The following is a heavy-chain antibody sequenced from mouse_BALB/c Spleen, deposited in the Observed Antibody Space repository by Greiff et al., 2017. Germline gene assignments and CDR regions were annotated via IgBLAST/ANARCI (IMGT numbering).Heavy chain of an antibody. D-gene: IGHD2-3*01. CDR1: GYSITSGYY. Sequence: DVKLVESGPGLVKPSQSLSLTCSVTGYSITSGYYWNWIRQFPGNKLEWMGYISYDGSNNYNPSLKNRISITRDTSKNQFFLKLNSVTTEDTATYYCASDGYYLYYYAMDYWGQGTSVTVSS. J-gene: IGHJ4*01. CDR2: ISYDGSN. V-gene: IGHV3-6*02. CDR3: ASDGYYLYYYAMDY.